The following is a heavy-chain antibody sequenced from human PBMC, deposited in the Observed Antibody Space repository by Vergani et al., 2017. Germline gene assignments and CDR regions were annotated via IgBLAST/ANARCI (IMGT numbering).Heavy chain of an antibody. CDR2: VYSSGST. CDR3: ARDNLGHXSDGRCYDVEYFHL. Sequence: QVQLRESGPGLVRPSQTLALTCTVSGGSISGGRYHWNWIRQPAGKGLEWIGRVYSSGSTNYNPSLKSRVTISVDTSKNQFSLKLTSVTAADTAVYYCARDNLGHXSDGRCYDVEYFHLWGQGTLVTVSS. CDR1: GGSISGGRYH. V-gene: IGHV4-61*02. D-gene: IGHD2-15*01. J-gene: IGHJ1*01.